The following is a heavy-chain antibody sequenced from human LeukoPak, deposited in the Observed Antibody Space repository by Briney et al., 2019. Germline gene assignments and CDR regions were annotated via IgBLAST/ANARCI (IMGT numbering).Heavy chain of an antibody. Sequence: GASVKVSCKASGYTFTGYYMHWVRQAPGQGLEWMGWINPNSGGTNYAQKFQGRVTMTRDTSISTAYMEVSRLRSDDTAVYYCARGSGSRESIFDYWGQGTLVTVSS. V-gene: IGHV1-2*02. J-gene: IGHJ4*02. CDR3: ARGSGSRESIFDY. D-gene: IGHD1-26*01. CDR2: INPNSGGT. CDR1: GYTFTGYY.